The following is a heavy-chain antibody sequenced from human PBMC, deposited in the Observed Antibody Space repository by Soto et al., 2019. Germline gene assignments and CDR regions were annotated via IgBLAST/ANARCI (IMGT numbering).Heavy chain of an antibody. V-gene: IGHV4-59*01. J-gene: IGHJ3*02. Sequence: PWETLSLTCTVSGASISSSYWSWIRQSPEKGLEWIGYVYYSGSTNYNPSLKSRVTISVDTSKNQFSLKLSSVTAADTAVYYCARGYYDSSGQSNTFDIWGQGTMVTVSS. CDR1: GASISSSY. CDR3: ARGYYDSSGQSNTFDI. CDR2: VYYSGST. D-gene: IGHD3-22*01.